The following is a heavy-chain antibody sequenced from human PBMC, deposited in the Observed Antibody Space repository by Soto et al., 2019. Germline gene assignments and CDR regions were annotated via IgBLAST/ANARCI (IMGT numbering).Heavy chain of an antibody. CDR1: GFHFNSYT. J-gene: IGHJ6*02. Sequence: GGSLRLSCAASGFHFNSYTINLVRQAPGKRLEWLSSISSSGYIFSTDSVRGRFTISRDNAKNSVYLQINSLRAEDTAVYFCARDCSGGSCHPGMDVWGQGTTVPVSS. CDR3: ARDCSGGSCHPGMDV. V-gene: IGHV3-21*01. D-gene: IGHD2-15*01. CDR2: ISSSGYI.